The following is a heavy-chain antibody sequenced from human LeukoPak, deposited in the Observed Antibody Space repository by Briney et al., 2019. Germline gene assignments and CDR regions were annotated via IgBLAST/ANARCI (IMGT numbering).Heavy chain of an antibody. V-gene: IGHV3-30*18. Sequence: PGGSLRLSCAACVYTFSRYGMLWVRQAPAKGLEWVADISYDGKNKHYTDAAKRRYTISRDNYKNTLYLQMNSLTAEDTAEYYCAKESGDYDSGGYGDFDIWGQGTMVTVSS. J-gene: IGHJ3*02. D-gene: IGHD3-22*01. CDR2: ISYDGKNK. CDR3: AKESGDYDSGGYGDFDI. CDR1: VYTFSRYG.